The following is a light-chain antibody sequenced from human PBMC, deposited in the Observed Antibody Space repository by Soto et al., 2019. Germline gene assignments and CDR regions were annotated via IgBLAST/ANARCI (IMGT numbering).Light chain of an antibody. V-gene: IGLV2-14*01. CDR1: SSDVGGYNY. J-gene: IGLJ1*01. Sequence: QSALTQPASVSGSPGQSITISCTGTSSDVGGYNYVSWYQQRPGKAPKLMIYDVSNRPSGVSNRFSGSKSGSTASLTISGLQAEDEVEYYCSSYASSSTVYVFGTGTKVTVL. CDR3: SSYASSSTVYV. CDR2: DVS.